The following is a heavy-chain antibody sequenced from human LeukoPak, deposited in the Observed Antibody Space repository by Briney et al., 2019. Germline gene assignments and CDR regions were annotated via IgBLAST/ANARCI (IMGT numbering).Heavy chain of an antibody. J-gene: IGHJ6*02. D-gene: IGHD3-3*01. V-gene: IGHV6-1*01. CDR2: TYYRSKWYN. CDR3: ARGSAPMVNCDFWSGHRAHYYYYYGMDV. Sequence: SQTLSLTCAISGDSFSSNSAAWNWIRQSPSRGLEWLGRTYYRSKWYNDYAVSVKSRITINPDTSKNQFSLQLNSVTPEDTAVYYCARGSAPMVNCDFWSGHRAHYYYYYGMDVWGQGTTVTVSS. CDR1: GDSFSSNSAA.